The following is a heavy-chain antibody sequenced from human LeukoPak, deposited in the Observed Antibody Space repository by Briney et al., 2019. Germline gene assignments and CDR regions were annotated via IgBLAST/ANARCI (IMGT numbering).Heavy chain of an antibody. CDR2: INPSGGST. Sequence: ASVKVSCKASGYTFTGYYMHWVRQAPGQGLEWMGIINPSGGSTSYAQKFQGRVTMTRDTSTSTVYMELSSLRSEDTAVYYCARDSHIAARPYNWFDPWGQGTLVTVSS. CDR3: ARDSHIAARPYNWFDP. D-gene: IGHD6-6*01. CDR1: GYTFTGYY. V-gene: IGHV1-46*01. J-gene: IGHJ5*02.